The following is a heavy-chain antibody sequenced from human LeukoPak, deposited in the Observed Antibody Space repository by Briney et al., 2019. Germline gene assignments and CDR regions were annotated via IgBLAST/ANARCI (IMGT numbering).Heavy chain of an antibody. J-gene: IGHJ4*02. CDR2: ISGDGSRT. CDR1: GFTFDDYA. CDR3: AKGDDSSGYYGHYDY. Sequence: GGSLRLSCAASGFTFDDYAMHWVRQAPGKGLEWVSLISGDGSRTYYADSVKGRFTISRDNSKNTLYLQMNSLRAEDTAVYYCAKGDDSSGYYGHYDYWGQGTLVTVSS. D-gene: IGHD3-22*01. V-gene: IGHV3-43*02.